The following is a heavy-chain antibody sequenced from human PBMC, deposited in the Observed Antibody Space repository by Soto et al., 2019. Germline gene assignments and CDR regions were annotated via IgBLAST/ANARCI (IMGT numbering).Heavy chain of an antibody. J-gene: IGHJ5*02. D-gene: IGHD3-10*01. Sequence: GESLKTSCKCSGGSFTADCIRWVLQLPAKGLEWMGVIYPGDSRTRHRPPFQGQVTISVDKSIRTAYLQWSSVKASAAYMYHCGTTRFSSRESSTWGQGTQVTVSS. CDR3: GTTRFSSRESST. CDR1: GGSFTADC. CDR2: IYPGDSRT. V-gene: IGHV5-51*01.